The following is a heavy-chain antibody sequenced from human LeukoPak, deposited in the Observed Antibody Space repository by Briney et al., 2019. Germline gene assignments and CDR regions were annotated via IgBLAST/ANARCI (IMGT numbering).Heavy chain of an antibody. J-gene: IGHJ5*02. CDR3: ARAPPARRYCSSTSCYPNRFDP. CDR2: MNPNSGNT. Sequence: ASVKVSCKASGYTFTSYDINWVRQATGQGLEWMGRMNPNSGNTGYAQKFQGRVTMTRNTSISTAYMELSSLRSEDTAVYYCARAPPARRYCSSTSCYPNRFDPWGQGTLVTVSS. V-gene: IGHV1-8*01. D-gene: IGHD2-2*01. CDR1: GYTFTSYD.